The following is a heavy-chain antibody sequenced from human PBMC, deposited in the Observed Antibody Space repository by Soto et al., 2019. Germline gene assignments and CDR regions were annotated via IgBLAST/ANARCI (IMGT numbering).Heavy chain of an antibody. CDR1: GGSIISSNFY. V-gene: IGHV4-39*02. CDR2: VEYGGST. D-gene: IGHD3-3*01. J-gene: IGHJ3*02. Sequence: SETLSLTCTVSGGSIISSNFYWGWIRQPPGKGLEWIGSVEYGGSTYDNPSLKSRVTLSADTSKNQFSLKLSSVTAADTAVYYCARERQNYDFWSGYPGAFDIWGQGTMVTVSS. CDR3: ARERQNYDFWSGYPGAFDI.